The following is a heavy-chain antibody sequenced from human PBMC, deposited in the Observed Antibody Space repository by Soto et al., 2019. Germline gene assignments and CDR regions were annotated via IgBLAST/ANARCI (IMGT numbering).Heavy chain of an antibody. CDR2: TYYRSKWYN. Sequence: SQTPSLTCAISGDSVSSNRAAWNWISQSPSRGLEWLGRTYYRSKWYNDYAVSVKSRITINPDTSKNQFSLQLNSVAPEDTAVYYCGRAWGFSSGWYGSFSYWGQGTLVTVSS. V-gene: IGHV6-1*01. CDR3: GRAWGFSSGWYGSFSY. CDR1: GDSVSSNRAA. D-gene: IGHD6-19*01. J-gene: IGHJ4*02.